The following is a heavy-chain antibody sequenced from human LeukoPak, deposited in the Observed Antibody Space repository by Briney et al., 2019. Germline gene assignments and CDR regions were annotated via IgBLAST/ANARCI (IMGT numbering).Heavy chain of an antibody. CDR3: ARHITIFGVVMSDWFDP. CDR2: IYYSGST. D-gene: IGHD3-3*01. V-gene: IGHV4-30-4*08. CDR1: GGSISSGDYY. J-gene: IGHJ5*02. Sequence: PSQTLSLTCTVSGGSISSGDYYWTWIRQPPGKGLEWIGYIYYSGSTYYNPSLKSRVTISVDTSKNQFSLKLSSVTAADTAVYYCARHITIFGVVMSDWFDPWGQGTLVTVSS.